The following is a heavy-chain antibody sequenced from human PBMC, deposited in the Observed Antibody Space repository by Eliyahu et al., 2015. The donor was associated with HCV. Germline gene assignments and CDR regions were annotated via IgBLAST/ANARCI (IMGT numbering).Heavy chain of an antibody. J-gene: IGHJ4*02. Sequence: EVKKPGSSVKVSCKASGGTFSSYTISWVRQAPGQGLEWMGRIIPILGIANYAQKFQGRVTITADKSTSTAYMELSSLRSEDTAVYYCARAIGDYYYDSSGYYSRGGAGEDNWGQGTLVTVSS. CDR3: ARAIGDYYYDSSGYYSRGGAGEDN. CDR1: GGTFSSYT. D-gene: IGHD3-22*01. V-gene: IGHV1-69*02. CDR2: IIPILGIA.